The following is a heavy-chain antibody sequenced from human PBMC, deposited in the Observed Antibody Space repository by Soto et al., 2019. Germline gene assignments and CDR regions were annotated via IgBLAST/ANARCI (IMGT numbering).Heavy chain of an antibody. V-gene: IGHV3-30*18. CDR1: GFTFSDYG. CDR2: ISYDGTIE. CDR3: TKDQGISFRASDH. Sequence: PVGSLRLSCAASGFTFSDYGMHWVRQAPGKGLGWVAVISYDGTIEYYVGSVKGRFTISRDNSKKTLYLQMNSLRLEDTALYYCTKDQGISFRASDHWGQGTLVTVSS. D-gene: IGHD3-10*01. J-gene: IGHJ4*02.